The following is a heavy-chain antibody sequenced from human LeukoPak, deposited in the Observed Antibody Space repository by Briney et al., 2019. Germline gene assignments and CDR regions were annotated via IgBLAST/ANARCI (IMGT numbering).Heavy chain of an antibody. CDR1: GYSISSGYY. J-gene: IGHJ4*02. CDR2: ISHSGTT. D-gene: IGHD5-24*01. Sequence: PSETLSLTCIVSGYSISSGYYWGWIRQPPGRGLEWIGGISHSGTTYYNPSLKSRVTISVDTSKNQFSLNLSSVTAADTAVYYCAREDGYNGPFDYWGQGTLVTVSS. CDR3: AREDGYNGPFDY. V-gene: IGHV4-38-2*02.